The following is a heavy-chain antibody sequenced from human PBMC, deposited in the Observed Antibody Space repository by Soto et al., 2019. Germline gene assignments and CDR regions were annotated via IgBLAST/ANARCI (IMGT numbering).Heavy chain of an antibody. Sequence: PGGSLRLSCAASGFTFSSYTMNWVRQAPGKGLEWVSSISSSSTYLYYADSVKGRFTVSRDNAKNSLYLQMNSLRADDTAVYYCAREERSSGWSLPNDFDYWGQGTLVTVSS. J-gene: IGHJ4*02. CDR2: ISSSSTYL. CDR1: GFTFSSYT. V-gene: IGHV3-21*01. CDR3: AREERSSGWSLPNDFDY. D-gene: IGHD6-19*01.